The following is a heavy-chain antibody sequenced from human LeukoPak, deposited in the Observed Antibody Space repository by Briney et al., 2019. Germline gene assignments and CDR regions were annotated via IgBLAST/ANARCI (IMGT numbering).Heavy chain of an antibody. V-gene: IGHV3-23*01. J-gene: IGHJ3*02. D-gene: IGHD2-2*01. CDR3: ARASWDAFDI. CDR2: ISGSGGGT. Sequence: GGSLRLSCAASGFTFSSYAMSWVRQAPGKGLEWVTAISGSGGGTYYADSMKGRFTISRDNAKNSLYLQMNSLRPEDTAVYYCARASWDAFDIWGQGTMVTVSS. CDR1: GFTFSSYA.